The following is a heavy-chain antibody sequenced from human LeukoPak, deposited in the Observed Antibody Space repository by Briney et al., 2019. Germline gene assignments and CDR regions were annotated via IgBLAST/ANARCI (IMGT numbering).Heavy chain of an antibody. Sequence: GGSLRLSCAASGFTFSSYGMHWVRQAPGKGLEWVAVISYDGSNKYYADSVKGRFTISRDNSKNTLYLQMNSLRAEDTAVYYCAKDNWNDNWFDPWGQGTPVTVSS. CDR2: ISYDGSNK. D-gene: IGHD1-20*01. CDR3: AKDNWNDNWFDP. V-gene: IGHV3-30*18. CDR1: GFTFSSYG. J-gene: IGHJ5*02.